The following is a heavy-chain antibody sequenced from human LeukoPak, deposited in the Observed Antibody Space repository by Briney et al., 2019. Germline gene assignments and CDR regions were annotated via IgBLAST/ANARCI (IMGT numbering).Heavy chain of an antibody. J-gene: IGHJ4*02. V-gene: IGHV3-53*01. Sequence: GGSLRLSCAASGFTVSSNYMSWVRQAPGKGLEWVSVIYSGGSTYYADSVKGRFTISRDNSKNTLYLQMNSLRAEDTAVYYCAKGRLALYYFDYWGQGTLVTVSS. CDR3: AKGRLALYYFDY. CDR2: IYSGGST. CDR1: GFTVSSNY. D-gene: IGHD3-16*02.